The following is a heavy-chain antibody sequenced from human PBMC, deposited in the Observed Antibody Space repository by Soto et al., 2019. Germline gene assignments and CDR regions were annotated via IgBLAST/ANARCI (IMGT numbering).Heavy chain of an antibody. CDR2: IIPILGIA. Sequence: QVQLVQSGAEVKKPGSSVKVSCKASGGTFSSYTISWVRQAPGQGLEWMGRIIPILGIASYAQKFQGRVTITADKSTSTAYMELSSLRSEDTAVYYCASHKRYSSGWELDYWGQGTLVTVSS. V-gene: IGHV1-69*02. CDR3: ASHKRYSSGWELDY. CDR1: GGTFSSYT. J-gene: IGHJ4*02. D-gene: IGHD6-19*01.